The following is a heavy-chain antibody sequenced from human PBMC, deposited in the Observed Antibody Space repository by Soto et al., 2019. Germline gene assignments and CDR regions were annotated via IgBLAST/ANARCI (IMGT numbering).Heavy chain of an antibody. Sequence: GGSLRLSCAASGFTFSDFYMSWIRQAPGKGLEWVSYISSSSSYTNYADSVKGRFTISRDNAKNSPYLQMNSLRAEDTAVYYCARVGSIAVAVLADYWGQGTLVTVSS. J-gene: IGHJ4*02. D-gene: IGHD6-19*01. CDR2: ISSSSSYT. V-gene: IGHV3-11*06. CDR1: GFTFSDFY. CDR3: ARVGSIAVAVLADY.